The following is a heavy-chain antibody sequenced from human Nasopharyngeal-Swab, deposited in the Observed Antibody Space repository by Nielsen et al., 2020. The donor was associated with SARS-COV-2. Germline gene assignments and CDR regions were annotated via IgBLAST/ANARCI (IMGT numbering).Heavy chain of an antibody. V-gene: IGHV1-18*01. CDR3: ARHGEQQLDRNWFDP. CDR1: GYTFTSYG. D-gene: IGHD6-13*01. Sequence: ASVKVSCKASGYTFTSYGISWVRQAPGQGLEWMGWISAYNGNTNYAQKLQGRVTMTTDTSTSTAYMELRSLRSDDTAVYYCARHGEQQLDRNWFDPWGQGTLVTVFS. CDR2: ISAYNGNT. J-gene: IGHJ5*02.